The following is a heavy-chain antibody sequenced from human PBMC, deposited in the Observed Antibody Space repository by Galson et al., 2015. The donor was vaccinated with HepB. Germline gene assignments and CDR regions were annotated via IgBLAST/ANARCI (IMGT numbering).Heavy chain of an antibody. CDR3: ARRVAAAGTLYFDY. CDR1: GDSVSSNSAA. V-gene: IGHV6-1*01. J-gene: IGHJ4*02. D-gene: IGHD6-13*01. CDR2: TYYRSKWYN. Sequence: CAISGDSVSSNSAAWNWIRQSPSRGLEWLGRTYYRSKWYNDYAVSVKSRITINPDTSKNQFSLQLNSVTPEDTAVYYCARRVAAAGTLYFDYWGQGTLVTVSS.